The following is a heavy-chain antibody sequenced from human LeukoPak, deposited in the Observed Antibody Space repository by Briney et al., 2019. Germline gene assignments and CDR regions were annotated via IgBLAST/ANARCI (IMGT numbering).Heavy chain of an antibody. Sequence: ASVKVSCKASGYTLTSYGISWVRQAPGQGLEWMGWISAYNGNTNYAQKLQGRVTMTTDTSTSTAYMELRSLRSDDTAVYYCARARAAAGTYLFDYWGQGTLVTVSS. CDR3: ARARAAAGTYLFDY. D-gene: IGHD6-13*01. CDR1: GYTLTSYG. CDR2: ISAYNGNT. V-gene: IGHV1-18*01. J-gene: IGHJ4*02.